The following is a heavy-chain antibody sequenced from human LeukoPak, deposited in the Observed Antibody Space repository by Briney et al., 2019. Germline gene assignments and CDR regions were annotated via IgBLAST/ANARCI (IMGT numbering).Heavy chain of an antibody. Sequence: SETLSLTCTVSGGSTSSYYWSWIRQPPGKGLEWIGYIYYSGSTNYNPSLKSRVTISVDTSKNQFSLKLSSVTAADTAVYYCARQDWAARWGYYYYGMDVWGQGTTVTVSS. CDR2: IYYSGST. CDR3: ARQDWAARWGYYYYGMDV. V-gene: IGHV4-59*08. CDR1: GGSTSSYY. D-gene: IGHD3-16*01. J-gene: IGHJ6*02.